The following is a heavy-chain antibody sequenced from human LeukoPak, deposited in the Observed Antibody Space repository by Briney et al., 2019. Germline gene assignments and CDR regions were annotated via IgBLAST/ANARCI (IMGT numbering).Heavy chain of an antibody. CDR3: ATTVRPLYYYYGMDV. V-gene: IGHV4-59*08. Sequence: SETLSLTCTVSGGSISSYYWSWIRQPPGKGLEWFGYIYYSGSTNYNPSLKSRVTISVDTSKNQFSLKLSSVTAADTAVYYCATTVRPLYYYYGMDVWGQGTTVTVSS. J-gene: IGHJ6*02. D-gene: IGHD4-17*01. CDR1: GGSISSYY. CDR2: IYYSGST.